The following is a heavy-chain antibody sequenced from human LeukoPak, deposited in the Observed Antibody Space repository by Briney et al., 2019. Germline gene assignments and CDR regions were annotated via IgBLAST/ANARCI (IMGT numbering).Heavy chain of an antibody. J-gene: IGHJ4*02. Sequence: SETLSLTCAVYGGSFSGNYWSWIRQPPGKGLEWIGEINHSGSTNYNPSLKSRVTISVDTSKNQFSLKLSSVTAADTAVYYCVTRTYYFDYWGQGTLVTVSS. CDR3: VTRTYYFDY. V-gene: IGHV4-34*01. D-gene: IGHD1-1*01. CDR1: GGSFSGNY. CDR2: INHSGST.